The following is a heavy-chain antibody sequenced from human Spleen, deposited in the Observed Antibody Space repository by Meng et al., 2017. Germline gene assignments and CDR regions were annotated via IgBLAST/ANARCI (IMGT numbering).Heavy chain of an antibody. J-gene: IGHJ4*02. Sequence: GGSLRLSCAASGFMFRSSAMSWVRQAPGKGLEWVSAIGNSGTNTYYIDSVKGRFTISRDNSKNTLYLLINSLRAEDTAVYYCARETDGINTAMVGYWGQGTLVTVSS. CDR2: IGNSGTNT. V-gene: IGHV3-23*01. CDR3: ARETDGINTAMVGY. D-gene: IGHD5-18*01. CDR1: GFMFRSSA.